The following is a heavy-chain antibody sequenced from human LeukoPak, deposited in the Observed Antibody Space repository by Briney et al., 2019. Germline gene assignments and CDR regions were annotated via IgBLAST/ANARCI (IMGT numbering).Heavy chain of an antibody. CDR1: GFTFSNAW. V-gene: IGHV3-15*01. D-gene: IGHD5-24*01. Sequence: GGSLRLSCAASGFTFSNAWMSWVRQAPGKGLEWVGRIKSKTDGGTTDYAAPVKGRFTISRDDSKHTLYLQMNSLKTEDTAVYYCTTGEMATTPFDYWGQGTLVTVSS. CDR2: IKSKTDGGTT. CDR3: TTGEMATTPFDY. J-gene: IGHJ4*02.